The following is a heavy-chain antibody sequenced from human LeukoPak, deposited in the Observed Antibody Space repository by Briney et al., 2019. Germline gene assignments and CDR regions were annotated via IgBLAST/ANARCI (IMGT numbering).Heavy chain of an antibody. CDR2: IDPSGGDT. D-gene: IGHD3-10*01. V-gene: IGHV1-46*01. CDR1: GYTFATYY. J-gene: IGHJ6*03. Sequence: ASVKVSCKASGYTFATYYMPWVRQAPGQGLEWRGIIDPSGGDTNYAQKFQGRVTMTRDMSTTTLYMELTSLGSEDTAVYYCARCGRGSGTTSEYYYYMDVWGKGTTVTVSS. CDR3: ARCGRGSGTTSEYYYYMDV.